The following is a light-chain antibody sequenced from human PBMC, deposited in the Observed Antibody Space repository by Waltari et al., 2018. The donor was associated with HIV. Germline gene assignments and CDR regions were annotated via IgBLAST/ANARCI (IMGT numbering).Light chain of an antibody. CDR1: SSDVGSYNL. CDR3: CSYVGWSTILYV. V-gene: IGLV2-23*02. J-gene: IGLJ1*01. Sequence: QSALTQPASVSGSPGQSITISCTGNSSDVGSYNLVSWYQQHPGKAPKLMIYEVSKRPSVVSNRFSGSKSGNTASLTISGLQAEDEADYYCCSYVGWSTILYVFGTGTKVTVL. CDR2: EVS.